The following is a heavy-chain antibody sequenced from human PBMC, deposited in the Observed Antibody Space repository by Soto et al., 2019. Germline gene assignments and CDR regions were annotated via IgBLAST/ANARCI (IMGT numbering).Heavy chain of an antibody. Sequence: PSETLSLTCTVSGGSISSGGYYWSWIRQHPGKGLEWIGYIYYSGSTYYNPSLKSRVTISVDTSKNQFSLKLSSVTAADTAVYYCARALTLYDYVWGRKNYFDYWGQGTLVTVSS. J-gene: IGHJ4*02. D-gene: IGHD3-16*01. CDR3: ARALTLYDYVWGRKNYFDY. CDR1: GGSISSGGYY. V-gene: IGHV4-31*03. CDR2: IYYSGST.